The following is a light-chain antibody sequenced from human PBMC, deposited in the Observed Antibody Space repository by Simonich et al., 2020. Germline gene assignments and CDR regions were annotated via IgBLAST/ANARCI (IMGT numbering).Light chain of an antibody. V-gene: IGKV2-30*02. CDR3: MQGTHWPPWT. J-gene: IGKJ1*01. Sequence: DVVMTQSPLSLPVTLGQPASISCRSSQSLVHRDGNTYLNWFQHRPGQSPRRLIYKVSNRDSGVPDRFSGSGSGTDFTLKISRVEAEDVGVYYCMQGTHWPPWTFGQGTKVEIK. CDR1: QSLVHRDGNTY. CDR2: KVS.